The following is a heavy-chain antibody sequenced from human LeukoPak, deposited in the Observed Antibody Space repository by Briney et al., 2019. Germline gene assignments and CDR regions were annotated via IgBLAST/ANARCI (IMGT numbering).Heavy chain of an antibody. D-gene: IGHD2-21*02. CDR2: ISGSGGST. CDR1: GFTFSSYA. V-gene: IGHV3-23*01. J-gene: IGHJ6*02. Sequence: SGGSLRLSCAASGFTFSSYAMSWVRQAPGKGLEWVSGISGSGGSTFYADSVKGRLTISRDNSNNMLYLQLNSLRAEDTAVYYCAREPEGDSDYYYYGMDVWGQGTTVTVSS. CDR3: AREPEGDSDYYYYGMDV.